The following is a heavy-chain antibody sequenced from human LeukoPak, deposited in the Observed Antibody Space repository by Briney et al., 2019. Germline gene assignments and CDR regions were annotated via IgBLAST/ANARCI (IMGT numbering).Heavy chain of an antibody. J-gene: IGHJ6*03. CDR3: ARDPAPYYYYYYMDV. CDR1: GFTFSSYW. V-gene: IGHV3-74*01. Sequence: GGSLRLSCAASGFTFSSYWMHWVRQTPGKGLIYISRINSDGSSTSYADSVKGRFTISRDNAKNTLYLQMNSLRAEDTAVYYCARDPAPYYYYYYMDVWGKGTTVTVSS. CDR2: INSDGSST.